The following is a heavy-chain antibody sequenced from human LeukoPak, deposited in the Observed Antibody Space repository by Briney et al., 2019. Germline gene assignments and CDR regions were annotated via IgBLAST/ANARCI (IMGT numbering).Heavy chain of an antibody. Sequence: QAGGPLRLSCAASGFTFDDYGMNWVRQAPGKGLEWVSGINWNGGSTGYANSVKGRFTISRDNVKNSLYLQMNSLRAEDTALYFCARDISYYYGSGSFSWGQGTLVTVSS. CDR2: INWNGGST. D-gene: IGHD3-10*01. V-gene: IGHV3-20*04. CDR1: GFTFDDYG. J-gene: IGHJ4*02. CDR3: ARDISYYYGSGSFS.